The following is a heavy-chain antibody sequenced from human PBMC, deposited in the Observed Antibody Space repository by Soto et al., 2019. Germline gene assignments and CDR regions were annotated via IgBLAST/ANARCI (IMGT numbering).Heavy chain of an antibody. D-gene: IGHD3-3*01. J-gene: IGHJ5*02. V-gene: IGHV1-18*04. CDR3: ARWKDFWSGYLRLNWFDP. CDR2: ISAYNGNT. CDR1: GYTFTSYG. Sequence: GASVKVSCKASGYTFTSYGISWVRQAPGQGLEWMGRISAYNGNTNYAQKLQGRVTMTTDTSTSTAYMELRSLRSDDTAVYYCARWKDFWSGYLRLNWFDPWGQGTLVTVSS.